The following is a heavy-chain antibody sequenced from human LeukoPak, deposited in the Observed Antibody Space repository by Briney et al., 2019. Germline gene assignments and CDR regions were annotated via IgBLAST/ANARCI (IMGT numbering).Heavy chain of an antibody. D-gene: IGHD2-2*01. J-gene: IGHJ4*02. Sequence: SETLSLTCTVSGGPVSSGSYYWSWIRQPPGKGLEWIGYIYYSGSTNYNPSLKSRVTISVDTSKNQFSLKLSSVTAADTAVYYCARRGYCSSTSCLGLIDYWGQGTLVTVSS. CDR1: GGPVSSGSYY. CDR3: ARRGYCSSTSCLGLIDY. CDR2: IYYSGST. V-gene: IGHV4-61*01.